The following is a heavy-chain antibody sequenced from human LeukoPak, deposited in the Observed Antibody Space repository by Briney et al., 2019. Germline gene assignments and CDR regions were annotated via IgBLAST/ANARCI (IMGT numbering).Heavy chain of an antibody. Sequence: SETLSLTCAVSGYSINDGYFWGWLRQPPGKGLEWIATLHHPDITHYNPSLDSRVTISLDRSKNQFSLRLISVPAADTAIYYCAREGGHHLLPPTWTHTGIFDFWGQGSLVTVSS. D-gene: IGHD2-8*02. V-gene: IGHV4-38-2*02. J-gene: IGHJ4*02. CDR3: AREGGHHLLPPTWTHTGIFDF. CDR1: GYSINDGYF. CDR2: LHHPDIT.